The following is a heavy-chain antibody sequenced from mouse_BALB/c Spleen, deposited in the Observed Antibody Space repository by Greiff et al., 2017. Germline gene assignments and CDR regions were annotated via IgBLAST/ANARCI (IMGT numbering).Heavy chain of an antibody. CDR1: GYSITSGYY. Sequence: LQESGPGLVKPSQSLSLTCSVTGYSITSGYYWNWIRQFPGNKLEWMGYISYDGSNNYNPSLKNRISITRDTSKNQFFLKLNSVTTEDTATYYCAREAKLGFDYWGQGTTLTVSS. J-gene: IGHJ2*01. CDR3: AREAKLGFDY. V-gene: IGHV3-6*02. D-gene: IGHD4-1*01. CDR2: ISYDGSN.